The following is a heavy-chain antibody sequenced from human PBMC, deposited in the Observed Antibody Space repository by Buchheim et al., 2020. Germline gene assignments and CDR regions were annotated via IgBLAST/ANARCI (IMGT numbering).Heavy chain of an antibody. CDR1: GFTFSSYG. V-gene: IGHV3-30*18. Sequence: QVQLVESGGGVVQPGRSLRLSCAASGFTFSSYGMHWVRQAPGKGLEWVAVISYDGSNKYYADSVKGRFTISRDNSKHPLYLQMNSLRAEDTAVYYCAKDEGQWLVGYWGQGTL. CDR2: ISYDGSNK. D-gene: IGHD6-19*01. J-gene: IGHJ4*02. CDR3: AKDEGQWLVGY.